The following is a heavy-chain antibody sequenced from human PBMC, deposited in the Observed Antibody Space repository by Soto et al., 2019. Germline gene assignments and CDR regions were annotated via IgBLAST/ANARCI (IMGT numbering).Heavy chain of an antibody. CDR3: AREYDYIWGSYRPHNWFDP. D-gene: IGHD3-16*02. Sequence: QVQLVESGGGLVKPGGSLRLSCAASGFTFSDYYMSWIRQAPGKGLEWVSYISSSGSTIYYADSVKGRFTISRDNAKNSLYLQMNSRRAEDTAVYYCAREYDYIWGSYRPHNWFDPWGQGTLVTVSS. CDR1: GFTFSDYY. V-gene: IGHV3-11*01. CDR2: ISSSGSTI. J-gene: IGHJ5*02.